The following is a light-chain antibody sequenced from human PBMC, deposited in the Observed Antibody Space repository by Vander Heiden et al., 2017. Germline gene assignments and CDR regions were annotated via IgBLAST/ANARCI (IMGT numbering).Light chain of an antibody. CDR2: DVS. Sequence: QSALPQPRSVSGSPGQSVTISCTGTSRDVGGYNYVSWYHQHPGKAPNLMSYDVSKRHSGGPDRFSGSKSGNTATLTITGLQAEEEDDDYCCSYAAGDTDQVVFGGGTKLTVL. J-gene: IGLJ2*01. V-gene: IGLV2-11*01. CDR1: SRDVGGYNY. CDR3: CSYAAGDTDQVV.